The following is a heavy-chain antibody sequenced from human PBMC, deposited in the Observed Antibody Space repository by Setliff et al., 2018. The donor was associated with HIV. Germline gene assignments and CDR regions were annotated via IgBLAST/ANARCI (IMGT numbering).Heavy chain of an antibody. CDR2: IYSGST. V-gene: IGHV3-23*03. Sequence: GGSLRLSCAASGFTFSNYAMNWVRQAPGKGPEWVSVIYSGSTYYADSVKGRFTISRDNSKNTLYLQLNSLRAEDTAVYYCAKGIEMATIKSAFDIWGQGTMVTVSS. D-gene: IGHD5-12*01. CDR1: GFTFSNYA. CDR3: AKGIEMATIKSAFDI. J-gene: IGHJ3*02.